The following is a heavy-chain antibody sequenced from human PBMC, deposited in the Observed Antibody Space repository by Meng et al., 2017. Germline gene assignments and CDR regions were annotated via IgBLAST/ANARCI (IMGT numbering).Heavy chain of an antibody. J-gene: IGHJ4*02. D-gene: IGHD3-16*02. CDR2: INAGNGNT. V-gene: IGHV1-3*01. CDR3: ARGGQGYDYVWGSYRDDY. Sequence: QVQLVQSGAEVEKPGASVKVSCKASGYTFTSYAMHWVRQAPGQRLEWMGWINAGNGNTKYSQKFQGRVTITRDTSASTAYMELSSLRSEDTAVYYCARGGQGYDYVWGSYRDDYWGQGTLVTVSS. CDR1: GYTFTSYA.